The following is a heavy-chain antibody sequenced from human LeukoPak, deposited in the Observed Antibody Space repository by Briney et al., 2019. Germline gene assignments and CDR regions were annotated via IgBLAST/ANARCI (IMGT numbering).Heavy chain of an antibody. Sequence: GGSLRLSCAASGFTFNSYSMNWVRQAPGKGLEWVSSISSSSSYIYYADSVKGRFTISRDNAKNSLYLQMNSLRAEDTAVYYCARDLGGGAYGDYLDYWGQGTLVTVSS. CDR3: ARDLGGGAYGDYLDY. D-gene: IGHD4-17*01. V-gene: IGHV3-21*01. CDR2: ISSSSSYI. CDR1: GFTFNSYS. J-gene: IGHJ4*02.